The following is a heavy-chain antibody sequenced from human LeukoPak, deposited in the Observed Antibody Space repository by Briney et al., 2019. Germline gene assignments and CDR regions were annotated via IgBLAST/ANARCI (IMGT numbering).Heavy chain of an antibody. J-gene: IGHJ4*02. Sequence: GGSLRLSCAASGFIFSTYEMNWVRQAPGKGLEWGSYISSSGGTTFYADSVKGRLTISRDNAKNSLYLHMNSLRGADTAVYYCARGAPTVTPTPFDYWGQGTLVTVSS. D-gene: IGHD4-17*01. CDR1: GFIFSTYE. CDR2: ISSSGGTT. V-gene: IGHV3-48*03. CDR3: ARGAPTVTPTPFDY.